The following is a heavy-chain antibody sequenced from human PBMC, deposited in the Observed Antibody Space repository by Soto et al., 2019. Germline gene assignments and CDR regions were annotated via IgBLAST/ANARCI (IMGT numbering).Heavy chain of an antibody. Sequence: SVKVSCKASGGTFSSYAISWVRQAPGQGLEWMGGIIPIFGTANYAQKCQGRVTITADESTSTAYMELSSLRSEDTAVYYCASRGTLGMDVWGQGTTVTVSS. CDR2: IIPIFGTA. J-gene: IGHJ6*02. D-gene: IGHD1-1*01. CDR3: ASRGTLGMDV. V-gene: IGHV1-69*13. CDR1: GGTFSSYA.